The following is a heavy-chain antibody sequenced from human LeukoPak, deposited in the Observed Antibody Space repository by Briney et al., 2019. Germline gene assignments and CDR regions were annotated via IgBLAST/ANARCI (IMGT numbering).Heavy chain of an antibody. Sequence: GGSLRLSCSASGFTFRLYVMTWVRQAPGKGLEWVSAITGSGGSIYYADSVRGRFTISRDNSKNTLYLQMNSLRAEDTAVYYCAHPSTPDYGGLDYWGQGTLVTVSS. CDR2: ITGSGGSI. J-gene: IGHJ4*02. D-gene: IGHD4-17*01. CDR1: GFTFRLYV. V-gene: IGHV3-23*01. CDR3: AHPSTPDYGGLDY.